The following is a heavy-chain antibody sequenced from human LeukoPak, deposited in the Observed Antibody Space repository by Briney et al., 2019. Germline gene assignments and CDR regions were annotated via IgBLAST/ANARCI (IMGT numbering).Heavy chain of an antibody. CDR2: ISSGGSTI. D-gene: IGHD3-10*01. J-gene: IGHJ6*03. Sequence: GGSLRLSCAASGFTFSSYSMNWVRQAPGKGLEWVSYISSGGSTIYYADSVKGRFTISRDNAKNSLYLQMNSLRAEDTAVYYCARDRYYGSGSYFYYYYYMDVWGKGTTVTISS. CDR3: ARDRYYGSGSYFYYYYYMDV. V-gene: IGHV3-48*04. CDR1: GFTFSSYS.